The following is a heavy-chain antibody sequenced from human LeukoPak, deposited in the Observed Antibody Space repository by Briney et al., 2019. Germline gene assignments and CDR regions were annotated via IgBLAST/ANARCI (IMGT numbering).Heavy chain of an antibody. CDR2: IIPIFGTA. V-gene: IGHV1-69*13. CDR1: GGTFSSYA. J-gene: IGHJ4*02. Sequence: GASVKVSCKASGGTFSSYAISWVRQAPGQGLEWMGGIIPIFGTANYAQKFQGRVTITADESTSTAYMELSSLRSEDTAVYYCARSACSGGSCYSFDYWGQGTLVTVSS. D-gene: IGHD2-15*01. CDR3: ARSACSGGSCYSFDY.